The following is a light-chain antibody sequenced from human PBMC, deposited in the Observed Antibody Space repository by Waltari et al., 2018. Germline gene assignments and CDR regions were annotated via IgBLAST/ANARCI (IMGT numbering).Light chain of an antibody. J-gene: IGLJ3*02. V-gene: IGLV2-23*02. CDR3: CSHAGSRSIWV. CDR1: SSDIGNYTL. Sequence: QSALTQPASVSGSPGKSITISCSGTSSDIGNYTLVSWFQHHPGKAPKPLIYEVTKRPSGGSSRCSGSKTGNTASLTISGLQAEDEAHYYCCSHAGSRSIWVIGGGTKLTVL. CDR2: EVT.